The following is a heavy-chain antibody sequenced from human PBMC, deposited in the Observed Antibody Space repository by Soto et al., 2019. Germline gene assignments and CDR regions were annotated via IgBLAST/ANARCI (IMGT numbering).Heavy chain of an antibody. J-gene: IGHJ4*02. V-gene: IGHV4-59*11. CDR3: ARIGWGNGDSDY. Sequence: SETLSLTCNVSGDSIKTHYWSWIRQPPGKGLEWIANILYSGSTSYNPSLKSRVIISVDTSKNQFSLKLSSVTAADTAVYYCARIGWGNGDSDYWGQGTLVTVSS. CDR1: GDSIKTHY. D-gene: IGHD2-21*01. CDR2: ILYSGST.